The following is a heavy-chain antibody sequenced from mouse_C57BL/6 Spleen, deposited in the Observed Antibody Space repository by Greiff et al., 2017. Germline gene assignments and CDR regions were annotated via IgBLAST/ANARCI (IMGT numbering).Heavy chain of an antibody. CDR1: GYTFTGYW. CDR3: ARTPYYDGSSPNYFDY. CDR2: ILPGSGST. Sequence: VQLQQSGAELMKPGASVKLSCKATGYTFTGYWIEWVKQRPGHGLEWIGEILPGSGSTNYNEKFKGKATFTADTSSNTAYMQLSSLTTEDSAIYSGARTPYYDGSSPNYFDYWGQGTTLTVSS. J-gene: IGHJ2*01. V-gene: IGHV1-9*01. D-gene: IGHD1-1*01.